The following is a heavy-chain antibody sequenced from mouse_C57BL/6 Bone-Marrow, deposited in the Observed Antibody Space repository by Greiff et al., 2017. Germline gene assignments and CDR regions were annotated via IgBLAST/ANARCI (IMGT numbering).Heavy chain of an antibody. CDR3: ARFITTVVVPTNYFDY. J-gene: IGHJ2*01. CDR1: GYSITSGYY. CDR2: ISYDGSN. V-gene: IGHV3-6*01. Sequence: EVQLMESGPGLVKPSQSLSLTCSVTGYSITSGYYWNWIRQFPGNKLEWMGYISYDGSNNYNPSLKNRISITRDTSKNQFFLKLNSVTTEDTATYYCARFITTVVVPTNYFDYWGQGTTLTVSS. D-gene: IGHD1-1*01.